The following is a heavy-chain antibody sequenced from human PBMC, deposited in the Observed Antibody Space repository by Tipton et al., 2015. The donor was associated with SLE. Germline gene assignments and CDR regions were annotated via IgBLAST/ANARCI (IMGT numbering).Heavy chain of an antibody. J-gene: IGHJ4*02. CDR2: TYYMSKWYN. CDR1: GDSVSSNSAA. D-gene: IGHD2-2*01. V-gene: IGHV6-1*01. CDR3: ARVWGTGSRGVDY. Sequence: PGLVKPSQTLSLTCAISGDSVSSNSAAWNWIRQSPSRGLEWLGRTYYMSKWYNDYAVSVKSRIIIDPDTSKNQFSLQLTSVTPEDTAVYYCARVWGTGSRGVDYWGQGTLVTVSS.